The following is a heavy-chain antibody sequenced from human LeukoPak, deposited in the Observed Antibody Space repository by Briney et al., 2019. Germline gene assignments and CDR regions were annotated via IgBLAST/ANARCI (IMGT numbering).Heavy chain of an antibody. D-gene: IGHD4-17*01. J-gene: IGHJ4*02. CDR1: GGSISSYY. Sequence: SETLSLTCTVSGGSISSYYWSWIRQPPGKGLEWIGYIYYSGSTNYNPSLESRVTISVDTSKNQFSLKLSSVTAADTAVYYCARAAGDYEVYWGQGTLVTVSS. CDR2: IYYSGST. CDR3: ARAAGDYEVY. V-gene: IGHV4-59*01.